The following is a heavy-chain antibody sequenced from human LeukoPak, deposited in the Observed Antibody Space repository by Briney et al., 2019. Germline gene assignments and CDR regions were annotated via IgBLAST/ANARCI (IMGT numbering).Heavy chain of an antibody. CDR1: GFTFSRYS. V-gene: IGHV3-21*04. J-gene: IGHJ4*02. D-gene: IGHD2-21*02. CDR2: ITSSSTYK. Sequence: GGSLRLSCAASGFTFSRYSMNWVRRAPGKGLEWVSSITSSSTYKYYADSVKGRSTISRDNAKNSLYLQMNSLRVDDTGIYYCARDQRGVTGIRDFDYWGQGTRVTVSS. CDR3: ARDQRGVTGIRDFDY.